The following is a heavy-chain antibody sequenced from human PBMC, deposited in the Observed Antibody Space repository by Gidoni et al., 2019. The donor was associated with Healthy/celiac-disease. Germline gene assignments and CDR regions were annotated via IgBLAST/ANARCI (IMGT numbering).Heavy chain of an antibody. CDR1: GYTFTSYY. CDR3: ARDIAAAGYNWFDP. J-gene: IGHJ5*02. V-gene: IGHV1-46*01. D-gene: IGHD6-13*01. Sequence: QVPLVQSGAEVKKPAASVKASCKASGYTFTSYYLHCVRQAPGQGLEWMGRINPSGGSTSYAQKYQGRVTMTRDTSTSTVYMELSSLRSEDTAVYYCARDIAAAGYNWFDPWGQGTLVTVSS. CDR2: INPSGGST.